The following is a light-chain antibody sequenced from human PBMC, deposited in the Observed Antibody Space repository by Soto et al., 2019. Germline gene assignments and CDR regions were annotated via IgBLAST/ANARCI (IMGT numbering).Light chain of an antibody. CDR1: PSVTNF. J-gene: IGKJ5*01. CDR2: GAF. V-gene: IGKV3-11*01. CDR3: QQRNVGTPVT. Sequence: EIVLTQSPATLSLSPGERATLSCRASPSVTNFLAWYQQKPGQAPRLLIYGAFNRATGIPARFSGSGSGTDFTLTISSLEPEDCAVYYCQQRNVGTPVTFGQGTRLEIK.